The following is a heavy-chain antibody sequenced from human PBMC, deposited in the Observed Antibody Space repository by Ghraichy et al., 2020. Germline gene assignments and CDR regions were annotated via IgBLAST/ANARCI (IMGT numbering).Heavy chain of an antibody. V-gene: IGHV3-74*01. CDR3: ARPLYTYDSDFDY. J-gene: IGHJ4*02. CDR1: GFTFSDYW. D-gene: IGHD5-18*01. CDR2: MNSDGNSI. Sequence: GESLNISCVASGFTFSDYWMNWVRQAPGKGLVWVARMNSDGNSITYADSVKGRFTISRDNAKNTLYLQMNSLRAEDTAVYYCARPLYTYDSDFDYWGQGTLVTVSS.